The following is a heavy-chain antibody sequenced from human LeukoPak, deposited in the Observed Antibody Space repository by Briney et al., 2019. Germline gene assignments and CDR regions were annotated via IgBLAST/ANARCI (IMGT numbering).Heavy chain of an antibody. D-gene: IGHD4-17*01. CDR2: ISSGSTI. CDR1: GFTFSDYY. V-gene: IGHV3-11*01. CDR3: AREYGDYSSAQNWFDP. J-gene: IGHJ5*02. Sequence: GGSLRLSSAASGFTFSDYYMSWIRQAPGKGLEWVSYISSGSTIYYADSVKGRFTISRDNAKNSLYLQTNSLRAEDTAVYYCAREYGDYSSAQNWFDPWGQGTLVTVSS.